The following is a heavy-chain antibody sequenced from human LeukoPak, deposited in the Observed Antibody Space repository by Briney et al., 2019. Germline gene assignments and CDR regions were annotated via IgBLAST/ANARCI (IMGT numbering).Heavy chain of an antibody. J-gene: IGHJ4*02. CDR2: ISSSSSYI. D-gene: IGHD6-19*01. CDR3: VRGEEQWGNFDY. Sequence: GGPLRLSCAASGFTFSSYSMNWVRQAPGKGLEWVSSISSSSSYIYYADSVKGRFTISRDNAKNSLYLQMNSLRAEDTAVYYCVRGEEQWGNFDYWGQGILVTVSS. CDR1: GFTFSSYS. V-gene: IGHV3-21*01.